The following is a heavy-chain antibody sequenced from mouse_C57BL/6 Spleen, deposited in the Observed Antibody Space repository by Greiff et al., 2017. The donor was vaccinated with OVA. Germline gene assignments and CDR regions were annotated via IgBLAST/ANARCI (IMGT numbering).Heavy chain of an antibody. CDR1: GFSFNTYA. J-gene: IGHJ2*01. V-gene: IGHV10-1*01. CDR2: IRSKSNNYAT. Sequence: DVKLVESGGGLVQPKGSLKLSCAASGFSFNTYAMNWVRQAPGKGLEWVARIRSKSNNYATYYADSVKDRFTISRDDSESMLYLQMNNLKTEDTAMYYCVRHDDYDGGGHFDYWGQGTTLTVSS. D-gene: IGHD2-4*01. CDR3: VRHDDYDGGGHFDY.